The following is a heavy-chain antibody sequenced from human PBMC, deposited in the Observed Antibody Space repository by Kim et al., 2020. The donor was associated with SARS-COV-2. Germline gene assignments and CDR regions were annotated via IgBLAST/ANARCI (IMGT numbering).Heavy chain of an antibody. J-gene: IGHJ4*02. V-gene: IGHV3-30*18. CDR1: GFTISSYG. Sequence: GGSLRLSCAASGFTISSYGMHWVRQAPGKGLEWVAVISYDGSNKYYADSVKGRFTISRDNSKNTLYLQMNSLRAEDTAVYYCAKGDYGDYWGQGTLVTVSS. CDR3: AKGDYGDY. CDR2: ISYDGSNK.